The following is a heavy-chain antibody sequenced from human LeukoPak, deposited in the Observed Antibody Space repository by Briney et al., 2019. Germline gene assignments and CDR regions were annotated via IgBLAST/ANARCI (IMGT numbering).Heavy chain of an antibody. Sequence: GGSLRLSCAASGFTFSSYARSWVRLAPGKGLEWVSAISVSGDSTYYADSVKGRFTISRDNSKNTLYLQMNSLRADDTAVYYCATGSPRTVISYHYGMDVWGQGTTVTVSS. V-gene: IGHV3-23*01. J-gene: IGHJ6*02. CDR1: GFTFSSYA. CDR3: ATGSPRTVISYHYGMDV. D-gene: IGHD2-8*02. CDR2: ISVSGDST.